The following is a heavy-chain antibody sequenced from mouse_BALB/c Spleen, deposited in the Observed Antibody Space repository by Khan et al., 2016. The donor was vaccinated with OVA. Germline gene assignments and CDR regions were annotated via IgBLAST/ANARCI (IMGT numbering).Heavy chain of an antibody. CDR1: GFTFSSYS. V-gene: IGHV5-6*01. CDR2: ISSGGDYT. D-gene: IGHD4-1*01. CDR3: ASLLTGSFAY. J-gene: IGHJ3*01. Sequence: EVELVESGGDLVKPGGSLKLSCAASGFTFSSYSMSWVRQTPDKRLEWVASISSGGDYTYYPDIVKGRFTISRDNTKNTLYLEMSSLKSEDTAMYYCASLLTGSFAYWGQGTLVTVSA.